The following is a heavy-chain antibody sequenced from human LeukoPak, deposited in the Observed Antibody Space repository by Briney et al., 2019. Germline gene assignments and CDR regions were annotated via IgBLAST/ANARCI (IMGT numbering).Heavy chain of an antibody. CDR3: ARKYSSGWPS. CDR1: GFSFTNYW. Sequence: GESLKISCKGSGFSFTNYWIGWVRQMPGKGLEWMGIIYPGDSDIRYSPSFQGQVTISADKSISTAYPQWSSLKASDTAIYYCARKYSSGWPSWGQGTLVTVSS. D-gene: IGHD6-19*01. J-gene: IGHJ4*02. CDR2: IYPGDSDI. V-gene: IGHV5-51*01.